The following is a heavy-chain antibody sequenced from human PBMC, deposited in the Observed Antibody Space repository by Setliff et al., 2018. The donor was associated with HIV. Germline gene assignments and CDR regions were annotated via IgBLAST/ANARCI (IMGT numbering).Heavy chain of an antibody. CDR3: ARVAVPGLAYFPH. D-gene: IGHD6-19*01. J-gene: IGHJ1*01. CDR1: GYNFISYH. V-gene: IGHV1-46*01. CDR2: INANGGGT. Sequence: GASVKVSCKASGYNFISYHLHWLRQAPGQGLEWMGIINANGGGTSYAQKFQGRVTITRDTSTNTVYMEMSGLRSEDTAVFYCARVAVPGLAYFPHWGQGTLVTVSS.